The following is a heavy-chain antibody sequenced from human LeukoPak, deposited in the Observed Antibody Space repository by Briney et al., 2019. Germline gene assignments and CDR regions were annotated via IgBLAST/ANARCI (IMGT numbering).Heavy chain of an antibody. D-gene: IGHD6-13*01. J-gene: IGHJ4*02. Sequence: GGSLRLSCAASGFTFSSYSMNWVRQAPGKGLEWVSSISSSSSYIYYADSVKGRFTISRDNSKNTLYLQMNSLRAEDTAVYYCAREPGSSSSFDYWGQGTLVTVSS. CDR2: ISSSSSYI. CDR1: GFTFSSYS. CDR3: AREPGSSSSFDY. V-gene: IGHV3-21*01.